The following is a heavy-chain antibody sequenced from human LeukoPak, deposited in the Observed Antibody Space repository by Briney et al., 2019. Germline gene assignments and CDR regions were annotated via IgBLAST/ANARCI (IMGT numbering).Heavy chain of an antibody. D-gene: IGHD6-13*01. CDR1: GGSISSGGYS. Sequence: PSQTLSLTCAVSGGSISSGGYSWSWIRQPPGKGLEWIGYIYHSGSTYYNPSLKSRVTISVDRSKNQFSLKLSSVTAADTAVYYCARLIAADPQLDYWGQGTLVTVSS. CDR3: ARLIAADPQLDY. J-gene: IGHJ4*02. V-gene: IGHV4-30-2*01. CDR2: IYHSGST.